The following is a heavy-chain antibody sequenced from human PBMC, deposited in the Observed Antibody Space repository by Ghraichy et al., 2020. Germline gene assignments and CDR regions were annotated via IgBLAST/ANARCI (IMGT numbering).Heavy chain of an antibody. CDR2: ISASGRSP. CDR3: AKDIKTMTASGYYFDY. Sequence: LSLTCEASGFTFDNYAMSWVRQAPGKGLEWVSGISASGRSPAYADSVKGRFTISRDNSKNTLYLQMNSLRAEDPAVYYCAKDIKTMTASGYYFDYWGQGTLVSVSS. J-gene: IGHJ4*02. CDR1: GFTFDNYA. D-gene: IGHD6-25*01. V-gene: IGHV3-23*01.